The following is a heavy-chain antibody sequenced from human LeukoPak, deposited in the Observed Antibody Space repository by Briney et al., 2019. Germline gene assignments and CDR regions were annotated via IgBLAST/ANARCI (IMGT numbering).Heavy chain of an antibody. V-gene: IGHV5-51*01. CDR1: GYSFTSYW. CDR3: ARHQEGATTNWFDP. Sequence: GGSLEISCKGSGYSFTSYWIGWGRQLRGKGLEWMGIIYPGDSDTRYSPSFQGQVTTSAAKSISTAYLQWSSLKASDTAMYYCARHQEGATTNWFDPWGQGTLVTVSS. J-gene: IGHJ5*02. CDR2: IYPGDSDT. D-gene: IGHD1-26*01.